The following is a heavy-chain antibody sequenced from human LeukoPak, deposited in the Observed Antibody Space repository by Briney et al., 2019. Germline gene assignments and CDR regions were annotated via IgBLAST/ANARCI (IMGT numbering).Heavy chain of an antibody. CDR3: ARDGRGIHYYFDY. J-gene: IGHJ4*02. D-gene: IGHD3-10*01. CDR1: GFTFSSYE. V-gene: IGHV3-53*01. Sequence: GGSLRLSCAASGFTFSSYEMNWVRQAPGKGLEWVSVIYSGGSTYYADSVKGRFTISRDNSKNTLYLQMNSLKAEDTAVYYCARDGRGIHYYFDYWGQGTLVTVSS. CDR2: IYSGGST.